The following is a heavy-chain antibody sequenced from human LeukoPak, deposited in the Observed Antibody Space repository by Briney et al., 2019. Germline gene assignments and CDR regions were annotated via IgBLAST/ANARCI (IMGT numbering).Heavy chain of an antibody. CDR3: AKDNGAGNFDY. CDR1: GFTFSSYA. CDR2: ISGSGGNT. V-gene: IGHV3-23*01. Sequence: GGSLRLSCAASGFTFSSYAMSWVRQAPEKGLEWVSLISGSGGNTYYVDSVKGRFTISRDNSKSTLYLQINSLRAEDTAVYSCAKDNGAGNFDYWGQGTLVTVSS. D-gene: IGHD1-26*01. J-gene: IGHJ4*02.